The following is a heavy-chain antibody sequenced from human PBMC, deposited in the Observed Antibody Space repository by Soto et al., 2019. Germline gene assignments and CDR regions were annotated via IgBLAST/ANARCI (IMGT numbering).Heavy chain of an antibody. J-gene: IGHJ2*01. CDR1: GGSISSGGYY. Sequence: QVQLQESGPGLVKPSQTLSLTCPVSGGSISSGGYYWSWIRQHPGKGREWIGYIYYSGSTYYNPSLKSRVTISVDTSKNQFSLKLSSVTAAATAVYYCARGWLRGGGYFDLWGRGPLVTVSS. D-gene: IGHD5-12*01. CDR2: IYYSGST. V-gene: IGHV4-31*03. CDR3: ARGWLRGGGYFDL.